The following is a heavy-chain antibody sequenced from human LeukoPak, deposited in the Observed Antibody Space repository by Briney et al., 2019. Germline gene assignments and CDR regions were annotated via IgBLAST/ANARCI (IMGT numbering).Heavy chain of an antibody. Sequence: SETLSLTCTVSGGSISSGSYYWSWFRQPAGKGLEWIGRIYTSGSTNYNPSLKSRVTISVDTSKNQFSLKLSSVTAADTAVYYCARDIAAAGTFDYWGQGTLVTVSS. CDR3: ARDIAAAGTFDY. V-gene: IGHV4-61*02. CDR2: IYTSGST. J-gene: IGHJ4*02. CDR1: GGSISSGSYY. D-gene: IGHD6-13*01.